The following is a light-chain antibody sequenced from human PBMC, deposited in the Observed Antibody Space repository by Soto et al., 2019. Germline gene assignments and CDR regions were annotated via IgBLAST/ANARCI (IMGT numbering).Light chain of an antibody. Sequence: QSALTQPASVSGSPGQSVTISCTGTSSDVGDYDYVSWYQQYPGKAPKLMIYEVSNRPSGVSSRFSGSKSGNTASLTISGVQAEDEADYYCTSYRSSNTWVFGGGTKLTVL. V-gene: IGLV2-14*01. J-gene: IGLJ3*02. CDR1: SSDVGDYDY. CDR2: EVS. CDR3: TSYRSSNTWV.